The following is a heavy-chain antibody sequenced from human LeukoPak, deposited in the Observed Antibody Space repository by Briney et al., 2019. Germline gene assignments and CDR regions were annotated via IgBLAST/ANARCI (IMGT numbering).Heavy chain of an antibody. CDR1: GFTVSSNY. D-gene: IGHD5-18*01. CDR3: ARELYSYGSYYFDY. V-gene: IGHV3-53*01. Sequence: PGGSLRLSCAASGFTVSSNYMSWVRQAPGKGLEWVSVIYSGGSTYYADSVKGRFTISRDNSKNTLYLQMNSLRAEDTAVYYCARELYSYGSYYFDYWGQGTLVTVSS. CDR2: IYSGGST. J-gene: IGHJ4*02.